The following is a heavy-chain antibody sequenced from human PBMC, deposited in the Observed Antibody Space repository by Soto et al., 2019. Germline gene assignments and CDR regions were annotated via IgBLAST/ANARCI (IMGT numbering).Heavy chain of an antibody. D-gene: IGHD6-19*01. CDR3: TTLFGIAVVP. V-gene: IGHV3-15*01. J-gene: IGHJ5*02. Sequence: PVGSLRLACAASGFTFSNAWMSWVRKAPGKGLEWVGRIKSKTDGGTTDYAAPVKGRFTISRDDSKNTLYLQMNSLKTEDTAEYYCTTLFGIAVVPWGQGTLVTVSS. CDR2: IKSKTDGGTT. CDR1: GFTFSNAW.